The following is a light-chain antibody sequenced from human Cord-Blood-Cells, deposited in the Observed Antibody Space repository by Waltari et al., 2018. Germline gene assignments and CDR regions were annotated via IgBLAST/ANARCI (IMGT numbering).Light chain of an antibody. J-gene: IGLJ3*02. CDR3: SSYTSSSTWV. V-gene: IGLV2-14*01. CDR2: DVS. CDR1: STAVGGYNY. Sequence: QSALTQPASVSGSPGQSITTPCTGPSTAVGGYNYASLYQQHPGKAPTLMIYDVSKRPSGVSNRFSGSKSGNTASLTISGLQAEDEADYYCSSYTSSSTWVFGGGTKLTVL.